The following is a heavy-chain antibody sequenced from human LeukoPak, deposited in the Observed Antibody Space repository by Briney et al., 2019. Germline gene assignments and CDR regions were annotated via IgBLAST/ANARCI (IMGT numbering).Heavy chain of an antibody. CDR1: GGSFSGYY. V-gene: IGHV4-34*01. D-gene: IGHD5-18*01. J-gene: IGHJ6*03. Sequence: PSETLSPTCAVYGGSFSGYYWSWIRQPPGKGLEWIGEINHSGSTNYNPSLKSRVTISVDTSKNQFSLKLSSVTAADTAVYYCARGIKWIQLWLTTEPYYYYMDVWGKGTTVTVSS. CDR3: ARGIKWIQLWLTTEPYYYYMDV. CDR2: INHSGST.